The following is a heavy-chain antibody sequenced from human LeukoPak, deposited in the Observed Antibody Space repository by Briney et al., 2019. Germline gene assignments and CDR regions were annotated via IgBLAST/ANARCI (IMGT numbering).Heavy chain of an antibody. D-gene: IGHD1-26*01. CDR1: GFTFSSYG. J-gene: IGHJ4*02. Sequence: GGSLRLSCAASGFTFSSYGMHWVRQAPGKGLEWVAFIRYDGSNKYYADSVKGRFTISRDNSKNTLYLQMNSLRAEDTAVYYCAKDHVEWELPLFDYWGQGTLVTVSS. V-gene: IGHV3-30*02. CDR3: AKDHVEWELPLFDY. CDR2: IRYDGSNK.